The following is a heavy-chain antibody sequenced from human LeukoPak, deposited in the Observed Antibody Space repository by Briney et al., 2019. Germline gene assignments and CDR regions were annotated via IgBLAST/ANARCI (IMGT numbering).Heavy chain of an antibody. CDR3: ARAAAMGGSNWFDP. D-gene: IGHD2-2*01. CDR1: GGSIGGGDYY. CDR2: VLTSGST. J-gene: IGHJ5*02. V-gene: IGHV4-61*02. Sequence: SETLSLTCTVSGGSIGGGDYYWSWIRQPAGQGLEWIGRVLTSGSTNYNPSLKSRVTISIDASKNQFSLKLSSVTAADTAVYYCARAAAMGGSNWFDPWGQGTLVTVSS.